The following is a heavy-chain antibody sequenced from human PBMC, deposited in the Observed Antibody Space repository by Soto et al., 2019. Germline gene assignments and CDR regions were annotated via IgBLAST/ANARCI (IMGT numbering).Heavy chain of an antibody. D-gene: IGHD2-2*01. J-gene: IGHJ6*02. CDR3: AKGDCSSTSCPYSYYYGMDA. Sequence: PGGSLRLSCAAAGFTFSSYAMSWVRQAPGKGLEWVSAISGSGGSTYYADSVKGRFTISRDNSKNTLYLQMNSLRAEDTAVYYCAKGDCSSTSCPYSYYYGMDAWGQGTTVTVSS. CDR2: ISGSGGST. V-gene: IGHV3-23*01. CDR1: GFTFSSYA.